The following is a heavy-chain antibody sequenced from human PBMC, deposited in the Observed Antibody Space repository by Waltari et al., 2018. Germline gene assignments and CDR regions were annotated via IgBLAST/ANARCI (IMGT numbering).Heavy chain of an antibody. D-gene: IGHD6-13*01. CDR2: ISSSSSTI. Sequence: EVQLVESGGGLVQPGGSLRLSCAASGFTFSSYSMNWVRQAPGKGLEWVSYISSSSSTIYYADSVKGRFTISRDNAKNSLYLQMNSLRAEDTAVYYCARDDYSSSWYYWGQGTLVTVSS. CDR3: ARDDYSSSWYY. CDR1: GFTFSSYS. J-gene: IGHJ4*02. V-gene: IGHV3-48*04.